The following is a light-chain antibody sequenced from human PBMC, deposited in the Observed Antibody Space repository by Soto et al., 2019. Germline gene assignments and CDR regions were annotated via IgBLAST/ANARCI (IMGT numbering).Light chain of an antibody. V-gene: IGLV2-14*03. Sequence: QSALTQPASVSGSPGQSITISCTGTSSDVGTYNYVSWYQHHPGKAPKLIIYDVSNRPSGVSNRFSGSKSGNTASLTISGLQAEDEADYFCNSYTGSSSPYVLGTGTKVTVL. CDR1: SSDVGTYNY. CDR3: NSYTGSSSPYV. CDR2: DVS. J-gene: IGLJ1*01.